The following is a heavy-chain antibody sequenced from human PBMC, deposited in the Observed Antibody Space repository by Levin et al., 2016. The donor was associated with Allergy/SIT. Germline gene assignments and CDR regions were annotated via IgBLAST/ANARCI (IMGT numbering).Heavy chain of an antibody. CDR1: GGTLRSYS. CDR3: ARVYDSHALDI. V-gene: IGHV1-69*02. D-gene: IGHD3-22*01. CDR2: IIPMLGIV. J-gene: IGHJ3*02. Sequence: SVKVSCKVSGGTLRSYSITWVRQAPGQGLEWMGRIIPMLGIVNYVQKLQGRVTITADKSTSTAYMELSSLTSEDTAMYYCARVYDSHALDIWGQGTMVTVSS.